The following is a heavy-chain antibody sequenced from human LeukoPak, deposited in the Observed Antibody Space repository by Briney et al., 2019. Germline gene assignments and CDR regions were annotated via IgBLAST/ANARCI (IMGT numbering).Heavy chain of an antibody. CDR2: ISAYNGNT. Sequence: ASVKVSCKASGYTFTSYGISWVRQAPGQGLEWMGWISAYNGNTNYAQKLQGRVTMTTHTSTSTAYMELRSLRSDDTAVHYCARDRYCSITKCYNWFDPWGQGTLVTVSS. CDR3: ARDRYCSITKCYNWFDP. J-gene: IGHJ5*02. D-gene: IGHD2-2*01. CDR1: GYTFTSYG. V-gene: IGHV1-18*01.